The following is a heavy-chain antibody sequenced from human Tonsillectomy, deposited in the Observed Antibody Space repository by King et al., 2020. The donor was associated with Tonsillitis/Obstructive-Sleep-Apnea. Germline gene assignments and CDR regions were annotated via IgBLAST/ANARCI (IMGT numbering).Heavy chain of an antibody. V-gene: IGHV1-18*01. CDR2: ISAHNGNT. CDR1: GYTFTSYG. D-gene: IGHD3-22*01. J-gene: IGHJ4*01. Sequence: QLVQSGAEVKKPGASVKVFCKASGYTFTSYGISWVRQAPGQGLEWMGWISAHNGNTNYAQKLQGRVTMTTDTSTNTAYLDLRSLRSDDTAVYYCARDSMSHYFDRSAYYTFDYWGHGTLLT. CDR3: ARDSMSHYFDRSAYYTFDY.